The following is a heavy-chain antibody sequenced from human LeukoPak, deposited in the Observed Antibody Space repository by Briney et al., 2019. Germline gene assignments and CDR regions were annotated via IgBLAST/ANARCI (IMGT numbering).Heavy chain of an antibody. Sequence: GGSLRLSCAASGFTFSSYGMHWVRQAPGKGLEWVAVIWYDGSNKYYADSVKGRFTISRDNSKNTLYLQMNGLRAEDTAVYYCARDAYSSSFDPWGQGTLVTVSS. J-gene: IGHJ5*02. D-gene: IGHD6-6*01. CDR1: GFTFSSYG. CDR2: IWYDGSNK. CDR3: ARDAYSSSFDP. V-gene: IGHV3-33*01.